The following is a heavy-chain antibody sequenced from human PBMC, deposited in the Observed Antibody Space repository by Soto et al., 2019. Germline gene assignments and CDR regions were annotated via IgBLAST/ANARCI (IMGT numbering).Heavy chain of an antibody. J-gene: IGHJ6*02. CDR1: GGTFSSYA. CDR3: ARSQGSSTSLEIYYYYYYGMDV. V-gene: IGHV1-69*01. D-gene: IGHD2-2*01. CDR2: IIPISETT. Sequence: QVQLVQSGAEVKKPESSVKVSCKASGGTFSSYAISWVRQAPGQGLEWMGGIIPISETTNYAQKFQGRVTISADESKSTAYMEVSSLKSEDTAVYYCARSQGSSTSLEIYYYYYYGMDVWGQGPTVTVSS.